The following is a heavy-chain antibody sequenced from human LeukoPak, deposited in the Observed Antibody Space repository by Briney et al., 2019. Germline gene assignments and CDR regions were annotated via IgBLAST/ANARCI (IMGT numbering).Heavy chain of an antibody. CDR3: ARELSPDGEPLPV. CDR2: ISSSSSTI. D-gene: IGHD2/OR15-2a*01. Sequence: GGSLRLSCAASGFTFSSYSMNWVRQAPWKGLEWVSYISSSSSTIYYADSVKGRFTISRDNAKNSLYLQMNSLRAEDTAVYYCARELSPDGEPLPVWGQGTLVTVSS. V-gene: IGHV3-48*01. J-gene: IGHJ4*02. CDR1: GFTFSSYS.